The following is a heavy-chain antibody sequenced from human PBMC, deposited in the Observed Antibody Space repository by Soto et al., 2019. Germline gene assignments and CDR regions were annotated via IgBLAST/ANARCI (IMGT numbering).Heavy chain of an antibody. CDR1: GFTFSSYG. CDR2: IPHDGTYQ. CDR3: VRDDDNLDNGLDH. J-gene: IGHJ4*02. Sequence: QMQLVESGGGVVQPGGSLRLSCTASGFTFSSYGMHWVRQAPGKGLQWVAVIPHDGTYQYYLDSVKGRFTISRDNSKDTLYLQMNSLRVEDTAVYYCVRDDDNLDNGLDHWGQGTLVTVSS. V-gene: IGHV3-30*19. D-gene: IGHD1-1*01.